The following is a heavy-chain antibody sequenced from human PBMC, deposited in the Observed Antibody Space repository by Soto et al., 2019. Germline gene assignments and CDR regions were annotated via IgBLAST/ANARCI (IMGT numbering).Heavy chain of an antibody. CDR1: GFTFSSYD. V-gene: IGHV3-13*01. J-gene: IGHJ6*02. D-gene: IGHD5-18*01. Sequence: GGSLRLSCAASGFTFSSYDMHWVRQATGKGLEWVSGIGSGGDTYYLGSEKGRFTISRENAKNSLYLQMNSLRAEDTAVYYCARFRGGYSYGLRGMDVWGQGTTVTVSS. CDR3: ARFRGGYSYGLRGMDV. CDR2: IGSGGDT.